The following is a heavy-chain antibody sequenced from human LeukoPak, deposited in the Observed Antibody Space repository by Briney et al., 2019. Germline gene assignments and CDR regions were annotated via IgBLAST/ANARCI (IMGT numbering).Heavy chain of an antibody. Sequence: ASVKVSCKASGGTFSSYAISWVRQAPGQGLEWMGGIIPIFGTANYAQKFQGRVTITADESTSTAYMELSSLRSEDTAVYYCARDDNTIFGVIIPHNWFDPWGHGTLVTVSS. V-gene: IGHV1-69*13. CDR3: ARDDNTIFGVIIPHNWFDP. D-gene: IGHD3-3*01. CDR2: IIPIFGTA. J-gene: IGHJ5*02. CDR1: GGTFSSYA.